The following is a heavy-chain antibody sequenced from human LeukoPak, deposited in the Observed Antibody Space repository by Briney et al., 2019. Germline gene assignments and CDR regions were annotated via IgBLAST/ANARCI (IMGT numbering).Heavy chain of an antibody. Sequence: GGSLRLSCAASGFTFSTYAMSWVRQAPGKGLEWVSAISGSGGSTFYADSVKGRFTISRDNSKNTLYLQMNSLRAEDTAVYYCAKDGGRLPYYGMDVWGQGTTVTVSS. CDR3: AKDGGRLPYYGMDV. D-gene: IGHD6-19*01. J-gene: IGHJ6*02. V-gene: IGHV3-23*01. CDR1: GFTFSTYA. CDR2: ISGSGGST.